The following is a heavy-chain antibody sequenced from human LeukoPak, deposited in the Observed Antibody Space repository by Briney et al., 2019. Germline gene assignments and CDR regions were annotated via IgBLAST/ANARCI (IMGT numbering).Heavy chain of an antibody. Sequence: SETLSLTCTVSGGSISSYYWSWIRQPPGKGLEWIGYIYYSGYTNYNPSLKSRVTISVDTSKNQFSLKLSSVTAADTAVYYCARRSGSWGFDYWGQGTLVTVSS. J-gene: IGHJ4*02. V-gene: IGHV4-59*01. D-gene: IGHD1-26*01. CDR2: IYYSGYT. CDR3: ARRSGSWGFDY. CDR1: GGSISSYY.